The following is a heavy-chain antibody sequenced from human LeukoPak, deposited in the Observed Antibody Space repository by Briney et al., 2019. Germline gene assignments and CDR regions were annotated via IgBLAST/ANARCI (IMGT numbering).Heavy chain of an antibody. V-gene: IGHV3-23*01. J-gene: IGHJ4*02. CDR2: ISGSGGST. Sequence: PGGSLRLSCAASGFTFSDYYMSWLRQAPGKGLEWVSAISGSGGSTYYADSVKGRFTISRDNSKNTLYLQMNSLRAEDTAVYCCATTRYYYDSSGYSNFDYWGQGTLVTVSS. D-gene: IGHD3-22*01. CDR1: GFTFSDYY. CDR3: ATTRYYYDSSGYSNFDY.